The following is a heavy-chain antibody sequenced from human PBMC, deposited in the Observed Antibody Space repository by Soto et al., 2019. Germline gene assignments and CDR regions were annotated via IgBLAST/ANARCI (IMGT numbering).Heavy chain of an antibody. CDR3: ARRQYSGYDFDY. J-gene: IGHJ4*02. D-gene: IGHD5-12*01. CDR1: GGSISSYY. V-gene: IGHV4-59*08. CDR2: IYYSGST. Sequence: QVQLQESGPGLVKPSETLSLTCTVSGGSISSYYWSWIRQPPGKGLEWIGYIYYSGSTNYNPSLKSRVTIPVDTSKNQFSLKLSSVTAADTAVYYCARRQYSGYDFDYWGQGTLVTVSS.